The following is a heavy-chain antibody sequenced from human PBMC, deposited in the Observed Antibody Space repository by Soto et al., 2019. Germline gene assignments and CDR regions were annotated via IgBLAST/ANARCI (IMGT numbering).Heavy chain of an antibody. CDR3: AREGPPGPYYYYGMDV. J-gene: IGHJ6*02. CDR2: IIPILGIA. V-gene: IGHV1-69*04. CDR1: GGTFSSYA. Sequence: ASVKVSCKASGGTFSSYAISWVRQAPGRGLEWMGRIIPILGIANYAQKFQGRVTITADKSTSTAYMELSSLRSEDTAVYYCAREGPPGPYYYYGMDVWGQGTTVTVSS.